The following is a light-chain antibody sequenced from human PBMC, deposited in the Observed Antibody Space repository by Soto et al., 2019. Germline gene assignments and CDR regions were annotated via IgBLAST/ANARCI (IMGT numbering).Light chain of an antibody. CDR1: QSVSSN. CDR2: GAS. Sequence: EIVMTQSPATLSVSPGERATLSCRASQSVSSNLAWYQQKPGQAPRLLIYGASTRATGIPARFXGSGXGTXXXXXXXXXQSEDFAXYYCQQYNNWPRTFGQGTKVEIK. CDR3: QQYNNWPRT. J-gene: IGKJ1*01. V-gene: IGKV3-15*01.